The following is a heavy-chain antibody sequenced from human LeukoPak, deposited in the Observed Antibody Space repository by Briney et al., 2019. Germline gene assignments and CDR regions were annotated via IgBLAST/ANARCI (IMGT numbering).Heavy chain of an antibody. V-gene: IGHV3-53*01. CDR3: ARDRSSGWYTDGMDV. J-gene: IGHJ6*02. CDR1: GFTFSSYG. Sequence: GRSLRLSCAASGFTFSSYGMHWVRQAPGKGLEWVSIIYSGGSTYYADSVKGRFTISRDNSKNTLYLQMNSLRAEDTAVYYCARDRSSGWYTDGMDVWGQGTTVTVSS. D-gene: IGHD6-19*01. CDR2: IYSGGST.